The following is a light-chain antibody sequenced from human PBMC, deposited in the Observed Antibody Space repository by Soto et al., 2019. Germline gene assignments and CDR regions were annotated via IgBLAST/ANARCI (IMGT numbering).Light chain of an antibody. V-gene: IGKV1-9*01. Sequence: DIHLTQSPSLLSASVGDRVTITCRASQGISQYVAWYQQKPGKAPKLLIYKASTLKSGVPSRFSGSGSGTEFTLTISSLQPDDFATYYGQHYNSYSEAFGQGTKV. J-gene: IGKJ1*01. CDR2: KAS. CDR3: QHYNSYSEA. CDR1: QGISQY.